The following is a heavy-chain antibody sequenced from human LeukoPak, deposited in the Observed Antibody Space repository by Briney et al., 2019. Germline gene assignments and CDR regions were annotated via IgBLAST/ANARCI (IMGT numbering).Heavy chain of an antibody. CDR1: GFTFTTCA. V-gene: IGHV3-30*02. Sequence: GGSLRLSCAASGFTFTTCAMHWVRQAPGKGLEWVAYIRYDGNNKNYADSVKGRFTISRDNSKDMLYLQMNSLRPEDAAVYYCAKGDDYGANTRLPKYNWFDPWGQGTLVTVSS. CDR2: IRYDGNNK. J-gene: IGHJ5*02. CDR3: AKGDDYGANTRLPKYNWFDP. D-gene: IGHD4-23*01.